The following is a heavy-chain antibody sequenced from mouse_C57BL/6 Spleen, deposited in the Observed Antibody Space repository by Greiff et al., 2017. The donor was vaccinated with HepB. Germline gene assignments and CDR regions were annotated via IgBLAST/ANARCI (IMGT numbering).Heavy chain of an antibody. D-gene: IGHD2-10*02. J-gene: IGHJ4*01. CDR2: ISSGGSYT. CDR3: ARRGEYHYYAMDY. V-gene: IGHV5-6*01. CDR1: GFTFSSYG. Sequence: EVQLVESGGDLVKPGGSLKLSCAASGFTFSSYGMSWVRQTPDKRLEWVATISSGGSYTYYPDSVKGRFNISRDNAKNTLDLQMSSLKSEDTAMYYCARRGEYHYYAMDYWGQGTSGTVSS.